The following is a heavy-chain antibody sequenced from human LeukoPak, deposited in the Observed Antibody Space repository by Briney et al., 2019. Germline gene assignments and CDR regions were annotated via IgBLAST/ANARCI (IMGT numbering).Heavy chain of an antibody. D-gene: IGHD2-2*01. CDR1: GFAFSSYA. V-gene: IGHV3-23*01. Sequence: GGSLRLSCAASGFAFSSYAMSWVRQAPGKGLEWVSAISGSGGSTYYADSVKGRFTISRDNSKNTLYLQMNSLRAEDTAVYYCAKDLVVVPATGFDYWGQGTLVTVSS. CDR2: ISGSGGST. CDR3: AKDLVVVPATGFDY. J-gene: IGHJ4*02.